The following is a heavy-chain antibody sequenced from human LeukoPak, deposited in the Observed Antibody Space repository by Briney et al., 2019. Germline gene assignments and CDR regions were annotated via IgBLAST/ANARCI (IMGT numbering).Heavy chain of an antibody. D-gene: IGHD2-21*02. J-gene: IGHJ4*02. Sequence: GGSLRLSCAASGFTFSSYEMNWVRQAPGKGLEWVSYISSSGSTIYYADSVKGRFTISRDNAKNSLYLQMNSLRAEDTALYYCAKGVRLTVQYYFDYWGQGTLATVSS. CDR1: GFTFSSYE. V-gene: IGHV3-48*03. CDR2: ISSSGSTI. CDR3: AKGVRLTVQYYFDY.